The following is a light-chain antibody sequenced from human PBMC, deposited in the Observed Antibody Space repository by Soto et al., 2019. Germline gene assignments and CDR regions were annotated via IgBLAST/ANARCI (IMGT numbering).Light chain of an antibody. CDR3: QQYDTLPPS. CDR1: QDINNY. V-gene: IGKV1-33*01. J-gene: IGKJ2*01. Sequence: DIQMTQSPSSLSASVGDRVTITCRASQDINNYIIWYQQKPGKAPELLIYDAFSLQTGVPSRFSGGASGTDFTLTISSLQPADIATYYCQQYDTLPPSFGQGTRLVI. CDR2: DAF.